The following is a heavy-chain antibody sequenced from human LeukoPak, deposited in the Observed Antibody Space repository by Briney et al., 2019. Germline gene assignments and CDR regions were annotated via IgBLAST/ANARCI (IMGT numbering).Heavy chain of an antibody. CDR1: GGSFSGYY. Sequence: SETLSLTCAVYGGSFSGYYWSWIRQPPGKGLEWIGSIYYSGSTYYNPSLKSRVTISVDTSKNQFSLKLSSVTAADTAVYYCARSGYSSGWYEKYFDYWGQGTLVTVSS. CDR3: ARSGYSSGWYEKYFDY. V-gene: IGHV4-34*01. CDR2: IYYSGST. J-gene: IGHJ4*02. D-gene: IGHD6-19*01.